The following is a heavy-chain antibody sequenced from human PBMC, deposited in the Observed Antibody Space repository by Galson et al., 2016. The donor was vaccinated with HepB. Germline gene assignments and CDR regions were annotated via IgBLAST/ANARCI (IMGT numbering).Heavy chain of an antibody. Sequence: SLRLSCAASGFTFSDYYMSWIRQAPGKGLEWVSYISPSSSYRNYADSIQGRFTISRDNAKSSLFLQMNFLRPEDTAVYFCARAVDTTLDVPFDFWGQGTLVTVSS. CDR3: ARAVDTTLDVPFDF. D-gene: IGHD5-18*01. V-gene: IGHV3-11*06. CDR1: GFTFSDYY. CDR2: ISPSSSYR. J-gene: IGHJ4*02.